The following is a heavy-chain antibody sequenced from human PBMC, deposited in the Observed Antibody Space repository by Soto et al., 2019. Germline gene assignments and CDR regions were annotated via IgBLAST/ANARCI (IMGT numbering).Heavy chain of an antibody. CDR2: IYPGDSDT. D-gene: IGHD2-2*01. CDR3: ARLTSGCSSTSCRYYYYYGMDV. Sequence: GESLKISCKGSGYSFTSYWIGWVRQMPGKGLEWMGIIYPGDSDTRYSPSFQGQVTISADKSISTAYLQWSSLKASDTAMYYCARLTSGCSSTSCRYYYYYGMDVWGQGTMVTVSS. CDR1: GYSFTSYW. J-gene: IGHJ6*02. V-gene: IGHV5-51*01.